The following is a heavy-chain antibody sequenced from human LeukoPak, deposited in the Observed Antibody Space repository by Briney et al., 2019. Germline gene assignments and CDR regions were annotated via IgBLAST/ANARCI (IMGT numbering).Heavy chain of an antibody. D-gene: IGHD3-16*01. CDR3: ARDLTRGEYNWFDP. V-gene: IGHV3-53*01. CDR2: IYSGGST. J-gene: IGHJ5*02. Sequence: PGGPLRLSCAASGFTFSSNYMSWVRQAPGKGLEWVSVIYSGGSTYYADSVKGRFTISRDNSKNTLYLPMNSLRAEDTAVYYCARDLTRGEYNWFDPWGQGTLVTVSS. CDR1: GFTFSSNY.